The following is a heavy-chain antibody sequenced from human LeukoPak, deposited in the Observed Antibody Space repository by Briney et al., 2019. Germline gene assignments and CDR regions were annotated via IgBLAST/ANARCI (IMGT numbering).Heavy chain of an antibody. CDR2: IYYSGST. D-gene: IGHD2-8*02. CDR1: GGPMRNYY. V-gene: IGHV4-59*01. CDR3: ARDDWTPGYCTGTGCSDAFDI. J-gene: IGHJ3*02. Sequence: SETLSLTCIVSGGPMRNYYWSWIRQPPGKGLEWIGYIYYSGSTSYNPSLESRVTISVETSKNQFSLKLSSVTAADTAVYYCARDDWTPGYCTGTGCSDAFDIWGPGAMVTVSS.